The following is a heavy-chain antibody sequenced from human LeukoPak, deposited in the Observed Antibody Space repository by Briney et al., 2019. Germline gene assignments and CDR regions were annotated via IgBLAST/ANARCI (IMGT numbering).Heavy chain of an antibody. V-gene: IGHV3-7*01. J-gene: IGHJ3*02. CDR3: ARDPEYGALDI. Sequence: GGSLRLSCAASGFIFRTSYMTWVRQAPGKGLEWVAIINGDGSQRSSVDSVKGRFTISRDNADNSVYLQMNSVRVEDTAVYYCARDPEYGALDIWGRGTTVTVSS. CDR2: INGDGSQR. D-gene: IGHD2/OR15-2a*01. CDR1: GFIFRTSY.